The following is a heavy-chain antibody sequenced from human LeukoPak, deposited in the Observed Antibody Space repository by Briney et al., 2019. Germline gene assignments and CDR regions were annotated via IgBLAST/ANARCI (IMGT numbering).Heavy chain of an antibody. V-gene: IGHV1-69*05. D-gene: IGHD3-3*01. CDR1: RGTFSSYA. CDR2: IIPIFGTA. Sequence: SVKVSCKASRGTFSSYAISWVRQAPGQGLEWMGGIIPIFGTANYAQKFQGRVTITTDESTSTAYMELSSLRSEDTAVYYCAGTIFGVVIDFDYWGQGTLVTVSS. J-gene: IGHJ4*02. CDR3: AGTIFGVVIDFDY.